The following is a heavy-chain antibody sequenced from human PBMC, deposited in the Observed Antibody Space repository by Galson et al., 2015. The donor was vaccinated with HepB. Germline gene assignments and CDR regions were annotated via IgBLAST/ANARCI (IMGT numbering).Heavy chain of an antibody. Sequence: SVKVFCKASGYTFTSYDINWVRQATGQGLEWMGWMNPNSGNTGYAQKFQGRVTMTRNTSISTAYMELSSLRSEDTAVYYCARDPIAAAGTFDYWGQGTLVTVSS. CDR1: GYTFTSYD. CDR3: ARDPIAAAGTFDY. V-gene: IGHV1-8*01. CDR2: MNPNSGNT. J-gene: IGHJ4*02. D-gene: IGHD6-13*01.